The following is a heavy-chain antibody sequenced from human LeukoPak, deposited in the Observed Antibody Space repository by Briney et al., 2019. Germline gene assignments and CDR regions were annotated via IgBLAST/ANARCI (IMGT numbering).Heavy chain of an antibody. D-gene: IGHD5-12*01. V-gene: IGHV3-30*18. CDR3: AKDRVATIKGVYYFDY. CDR2: ISYDGSNK. CDR1: GFTFSNYA. Sequence: HPGRSLRLSCAASGFTFSNYAIHRVRQAPGKGLEWVAVISYDGSNKYYADSVKGRFTISRDNSKNTVYLQMNSLRPEETAVYYCAKDRVATIKGVYYFDYWGQGTLVTVSS. J-gene: IGHJ4*02.